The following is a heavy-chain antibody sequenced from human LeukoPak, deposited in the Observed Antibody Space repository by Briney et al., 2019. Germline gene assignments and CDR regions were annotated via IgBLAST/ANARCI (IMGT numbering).Heavy chain of an antibody. D-gene: IGHD3-22*01. Sequence: GGSLRLSCAASGFTFSSCAMSWVRQAPGKGLEWVSAISGSGGSTYYADSVKGRFTISRDNSKNTLYLQMNSLRAEDTAVYYCAKDLYYYDSSGLALFAFDIWGQGTMVTVSS. CDR2: ISGSGGST. V-gene: IGHV3-23*01. J-gene: IGHJ3*02. CDR1: GFTFSSCA. CDR3: AKDLYYYDSSGLALFAFDI.